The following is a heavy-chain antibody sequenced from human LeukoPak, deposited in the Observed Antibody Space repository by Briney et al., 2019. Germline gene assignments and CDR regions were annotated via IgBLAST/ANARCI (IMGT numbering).Heavy chain of an antibody. CDR1: GFTFSSYA. CDR2: ISGSGGST. J-gene: IGHJ4*02. Sequence: PGGSLRLSCAASGFTFSSYAMSWVRQAPGKGLEWVSAISGSGGSTYYADSVKGRFTISRDNSKNTLYLQMNSLRAEDTAVYYCAKGGRGDYGDYYEFDYWGQGTLVTVSS. D-gene: IGHD4-17*01. V-gene: IGHV3-23*01. CDR3: AKGGRGDYGDYYEFDY.